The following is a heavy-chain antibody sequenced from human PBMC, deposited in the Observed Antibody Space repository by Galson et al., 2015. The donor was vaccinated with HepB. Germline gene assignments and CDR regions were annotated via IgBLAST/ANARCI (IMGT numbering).Heavy chain of an antibody. CDR1: GYTFTSYG. CDR3: ARVSGAATDNYYYYYYMDV. J-gene: IGHJ6*03. D-gene: IGHD2-15*01. Sequence: SVKVSCKASGYTFTSYGISWVRQAPGQGLEWMGWISAYNGNTNYAQKLQGRVTMTTDTSTSTAYMELRSLRSDDTAVYYCARVSGAATDNYYYYYYMDVWGKGTTVTVSS. CDR2: ISAYNGNT. V-gene: IGHV1-18*01.